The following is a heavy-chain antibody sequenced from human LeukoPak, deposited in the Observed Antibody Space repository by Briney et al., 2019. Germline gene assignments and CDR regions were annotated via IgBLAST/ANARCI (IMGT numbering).Heavy chain of an antibody. CDR3: AERAYY. Sequence: GGSLRLSCAASGFTFSSYAMHWVRQAPGKGLEWVAVISYDGSNKYYTDSVKGRFTTSRDNSKNTLYLQMNSLRAEDTAVYYCAERAYYWGQGTLVTVSS. CDR2: ISYDGSNK. J-gene: IGHJ4*02. CDR1: GFTFSSYA. V-gene: IGHV3-30*04.